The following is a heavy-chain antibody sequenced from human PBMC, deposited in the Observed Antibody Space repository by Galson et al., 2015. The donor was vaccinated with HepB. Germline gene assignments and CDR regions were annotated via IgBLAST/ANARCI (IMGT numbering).Heavy chain of an antibody. CDR3: AKENIVVVPAAIVEVGYYYYYMDV. CDR2: ISYDGSNK. V-gene: IGHV3-30*18. J-gene: IGHJ6*03. D-gene: IGHD2-2*02. CDR1: GFTFSSYG. Sequence: LRLSCAASGFTFSSYGMHWVRQAPGKGLEWVAVISYDGSNKYYADSVKGRFTISRDNSKNTLYLQMNSLRAEDTAVYYCAKENIVVVPAAIVEVGYYYYYMDVWGKGTTVTVSS.